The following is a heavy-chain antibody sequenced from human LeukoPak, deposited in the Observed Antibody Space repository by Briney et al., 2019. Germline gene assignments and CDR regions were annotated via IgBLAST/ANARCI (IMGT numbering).Heavy chain of an antibody. CDR1: GGSFSGYY. J-gene: IGHJ4*02. V-gene: IGHV4-34*01. CDR3: ARGSFLYSRSADY. D-gene: IGHD6-13*01. Sequence: SETLSLTCAVYGGSFSGYYWSWIRQPPGKGLEWIGEINHSGSTNYNPSLKSRVTISLDPSKSTSSLKLNSVTVADTAVYYCARGSFLYSRSADYWGQGTLVTVSS. CDR2: INHSGST.